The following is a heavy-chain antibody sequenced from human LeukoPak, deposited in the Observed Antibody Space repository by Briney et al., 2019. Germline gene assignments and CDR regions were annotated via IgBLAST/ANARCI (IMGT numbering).Heavy chain of an antibody. D-gene: IGHD5-18*01. CDR1: GYSFTSYW. J-gene: IGHJ6*03. CDR3: ASRAAKSGYSYGTYYYYYMDV. CDR2: IYPGDSDT. Sequence: GESLKISCKGSGYSFTSYWIGWVRQMPGKGLEWMGIIYPGDSDTRYSPSFQGQVTISADKSISTAYLQWSSLKASDTAMYYCASRAAKSGYSYGTYYYYYMDVWGKGTTVTVSS. V-gene: IGHV5-51*01.